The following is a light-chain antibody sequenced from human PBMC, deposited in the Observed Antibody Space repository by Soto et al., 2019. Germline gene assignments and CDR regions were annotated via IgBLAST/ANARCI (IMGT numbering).Light chain of an antibody. CDR1: QDVSKY. V-gene: IGKV3-11*01. CDR2: DAS. J-gene: IGKJ1*01. Sequence: ELVLTQSPVTLSLSPGERATLSCRASQDVSKYIGWYQQKPGQAPRLLIYDASNRATGIPARFSGSGSGTDFTLTISSLEPEVFAVYYCQQGGTIGPGTKVEI. CDR3: QQGGT.